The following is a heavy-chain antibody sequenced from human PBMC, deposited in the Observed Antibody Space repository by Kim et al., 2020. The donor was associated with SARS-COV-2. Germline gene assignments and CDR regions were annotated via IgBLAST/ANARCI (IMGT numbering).Heavy chain of an antibody. CDR3: ARGHTISHFYYYYYGMDV. D-gene: IGHD3-9*01. J-gene: IGHJ6*02. CDR1: GGSFSGYY. Sequence: SETLSLTCAVYGGSFSGYYWSWIRQPPGKGLEWIGEINHSGSTNYNPSLKSRVTISVDTSKNQFSLKRSSVTAADTAVYYCARGHTISHFYYYYYGMDVWGQGTTVTGSS. CDR2: INHSGST. V-gene: IGHV4-34*01.